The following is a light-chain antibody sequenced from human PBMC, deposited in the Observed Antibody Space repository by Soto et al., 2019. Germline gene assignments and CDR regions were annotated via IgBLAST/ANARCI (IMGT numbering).Light chain of an antibody. CDR3: QERSNWHPGVPLT. CDR1: QSVSSY. J-gene: IGKJ4*01. V-gene: IGKV3-11*01. Sequence: EMVLTESPATLSLSPGERATLSCRASQSVSSYLAWYQQKPGQAPRLLIYDSSNRATGIPARYSGSGSGTDFTLTISSLEPEDFAVYYCQERSNWHPGVPLTFGGGTKVEIK. CDR2: DSS.